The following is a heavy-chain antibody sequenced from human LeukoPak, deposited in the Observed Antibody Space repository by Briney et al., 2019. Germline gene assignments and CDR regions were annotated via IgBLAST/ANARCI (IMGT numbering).Heavy chain of an antibody. Sequence: GRSLRLSCAASGFTFSSYGTHWVRQAPGKGLEWVAVIWYDGSNKYYADSVKGRFTISRDNSKNTLYLQMNSLRAEDTAVYYCARVGWVGATPGAFDIWGQGTMVTVSS. V-gene: IGHV3-33*01. CDR3: ARVGWVGATPGAFDI. J-gene: IGHJ3*02. CDR1: GFTFSSYG. D-gene: IGHD1-26*01. CDR2: IWYDGSNK.